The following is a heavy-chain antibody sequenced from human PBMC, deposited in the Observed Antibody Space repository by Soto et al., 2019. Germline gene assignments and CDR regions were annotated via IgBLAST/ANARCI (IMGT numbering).Heavy chain of an antibody. Sequence: PGGSLRLSCAGSGFPFGDFAMSWVRQGPGKGLEWISDISVSGGSSDYADSVKGRFTISRDNSKNSLYLQMNSLRAEDTAVYYCARSAGITMVRGVIDYWGQGTLVTVSS. CDR1: GFPFGDFA. D-gene: IGHD3-10*01. J-gene: IGHJ4*02. CDR3: ARSAGITMVRGVIDY. V-gene: IGHV3-23*01. CDR2: ISVSGGSS.